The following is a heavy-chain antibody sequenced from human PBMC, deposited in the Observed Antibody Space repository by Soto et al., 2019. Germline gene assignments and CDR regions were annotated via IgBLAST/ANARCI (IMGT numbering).Heavy chain of an antibody. V-gene: IGHV3-30*18. Sequence: GGSLRLSCAASGFTLSSYGMHWVRQAPGKGLEWVAVISYDGSNKYYADSVKGRFTISRDNSKNTLYLQMNSLRAEDTAVYYCAKNREYWRLREFDYWGQGTLVTVSS. D-gene: IGHD2-21*01. CDR1: GFTLSSYG. CDR3: AKNREYWRLREFDY. CDR2: ISYDGSNK. J-gene: IGHJ4*02.